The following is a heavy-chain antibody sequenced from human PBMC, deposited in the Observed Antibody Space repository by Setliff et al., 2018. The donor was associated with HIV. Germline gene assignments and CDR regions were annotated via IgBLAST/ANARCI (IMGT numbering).Heavy chain of an antibody. CDR1: GYSFTSYI. CDR3: ANSVTDASYWYFIH. V-gene: IGHV1-46*01. D-gene: IGHD4-17*01. J-gene: IGHJ2*01. CDR2: VYPGDASI. Sequence: ASVKVSCKASGYSFTSYIIHWVRQAPGQGLEWVGRVYPGDASIHYAQKFLGRVTVTRDTSTSTVYMDLSSLRFEDTAVYYCANSVTDASYWYFIHWGRGSPVTVSS.